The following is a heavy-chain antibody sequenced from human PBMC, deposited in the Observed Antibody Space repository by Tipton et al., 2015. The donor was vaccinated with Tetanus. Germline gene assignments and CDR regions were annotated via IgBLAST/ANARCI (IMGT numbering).Heavy chain of an antibody. Sequence: TLSLTCSVSGASVGSSDYFWAWIRQPPGNKLDWIGNIYYGGSTYYNPSLKTRVTISGDTAKNHFSLKLGSVTAADTALYICAGLSRRKPGILSGDLGTFDRWGQGTLVSVSS. CDR3: AGLSRRKPGILSGDLGTFDR. V-gene: IGHV4-39*02. J-gene: IGHJ4*02. D-gene: IGHD7-27*01. CDR1: GASVGSSDYF. CDR2: IYYGGST.